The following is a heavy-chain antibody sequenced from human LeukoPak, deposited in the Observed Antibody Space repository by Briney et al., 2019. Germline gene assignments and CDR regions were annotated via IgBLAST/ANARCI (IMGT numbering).Heavy chain of an antibody. J-gene: IGHJ5*02. CDR3: TRVAQSGPTGWFDP. V-gene: IGHV3-21*01. CDR1: GFNLNSYM. CDR2: ISSTGSYI. D-gene: IGHD1-1*01. Sequence: GGSLRLSCAASGFNLNSYMLNWVRQAPGKGLEWVSSISSTGSYIYYADSVKGRFTISRDNPGNVVYLQMDSLRAEDTAVYYCTRVAQSGPTGWFDPWGQGTLVTVSS.